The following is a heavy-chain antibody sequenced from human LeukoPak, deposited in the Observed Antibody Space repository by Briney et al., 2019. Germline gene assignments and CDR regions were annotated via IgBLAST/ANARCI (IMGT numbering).Heavy chain of an antibody. CDR3: ARGRSGYGPFDAFDL. J-gene: IGHJ3*01. V-gene: IGHV3-23*01. D-gene: IGHD3-22*01. CDR2: ISGSGANT. Sequence: GGSLRLSCTASGYTFSSYAMTWVRQAPGEGLEWVSAISGSGANTYYADSVKGRFAASRDNSKDTLYLQMRSLRAEDTAVYYCARGRSGYGPFDAFDLGGHGTWVTVSS. CDR1: GYTFSSYA.